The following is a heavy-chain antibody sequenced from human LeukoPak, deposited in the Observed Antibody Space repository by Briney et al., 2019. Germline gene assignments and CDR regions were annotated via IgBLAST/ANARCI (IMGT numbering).Heavy chain of an antibody. V-gene: IGHV3-30*04. D-gene: IGHD3-10*02. CDR1: GFTFSSYA. J-gene: IGHJ6*03. Sequence: PGGSLRLSCAASGFTFSSYAMHWVRQAPGKGLEWVAIISYDGSNKYYADSVKGRFTISRDNSKNTLYLQMNSLRAEDTAIYYCARDVHYYYYYMDVWGKGTTVTVSS. CDR2: ISYDGSNK. CDR3: ARDVHYYYYYMDV.